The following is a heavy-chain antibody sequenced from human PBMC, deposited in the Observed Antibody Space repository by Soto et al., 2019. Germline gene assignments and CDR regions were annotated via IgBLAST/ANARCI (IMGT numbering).Heavy chain of an antibody. Sequence: GASVKVSCKASGYTFTSYAMHWVRQAPGQRLEWMGWINAGNGNTKYSQKFQGRVTITRDTSASTAYMELSSLRSEDTAVYYCAREPYSGYDPNYYYYYMDVWGKGTTVTVSS. V-gene: IGHV1-3*01. CDR3: AREPYSGYDPNYYYYYMDV. CDR1: GYTFTSYA. J-gene: IGHJ6*03. CDR2: INAGNGNT. D-gene: IGHD5-12*01.